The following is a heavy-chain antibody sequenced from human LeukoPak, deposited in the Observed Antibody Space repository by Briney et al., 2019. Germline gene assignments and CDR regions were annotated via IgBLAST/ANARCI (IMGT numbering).Heavy chain of an antibody. CDR3: ARSIVVVVAAPYGMDV. CDR2: ISSNGGST. V-gene: IGHV3-64*01. Sequence: GGSLRLSCAASGFTFSSYAMHWVRQAPGKGLEYVSAISSNGGSTYYANSVKGRFTISRDNSKNTLYLQMGSPRAEDMAVYYCARSIVVVVAAPYGMDVWGQGTTVTVSS. CDR1: GFTFSSYA. D-gene: IGHD2-15*01. J-gene: IGHJ6*02.